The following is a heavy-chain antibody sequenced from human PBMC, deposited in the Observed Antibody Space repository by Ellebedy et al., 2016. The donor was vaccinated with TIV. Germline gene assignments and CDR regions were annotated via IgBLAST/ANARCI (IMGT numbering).Heavy chain of an antibody. CDR3: ARDAVVAAIYYYYGMDV. D-gene: IGHD2-15*01. Sequence: ASVKVSXXASGYTFTSYYMHWVRQAPGQGLEWMGIINPSGGSTSYAQKFQGRVTMTRDTSTSTVYMELSSLRSEDTAVYYCARDAVVAAIYYYYGMDVWGQGTTVTVSS. CDR2: INPSGGST. V-gene: IGHV1-46*01. J-gene: IGHJ6*02. CDR1: GYTFTSYY.